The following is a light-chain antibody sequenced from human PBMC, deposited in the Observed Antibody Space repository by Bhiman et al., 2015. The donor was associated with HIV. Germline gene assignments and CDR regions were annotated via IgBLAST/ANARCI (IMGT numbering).Light chain of an antibody. CDR1: SSNIGNNY. Sequence: QSVLTQPPSVSAAPGQKVTISCSGSSSNIGNNYVSWYQLLPGTAPKLLIYENNKRPSGIPDRFSGSSSGNTASLTFTGAQAEDEADYYCNSRDTSGNHWVFGGGTKLTVL. CDR2: ENN. V-gene: IGLV1-51*02. CDR3: NSRDTSGNHWV. J-gene: IGLJ3*02.